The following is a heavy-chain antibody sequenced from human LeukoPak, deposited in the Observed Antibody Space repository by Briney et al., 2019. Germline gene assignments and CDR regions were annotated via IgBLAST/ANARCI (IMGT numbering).Heavy chain of an antibody. CDR2: IYHSGST. V-gene: IGHV4-4*02. D-gene: IGHD3-10*01. CDR1: GLTFSSHW. Sequence: PGGSLRLSCAASGLTFSSHWMHWVRQAPGKGLEWIGEIYHSGSTNYNPSLKSRVTISVDKSKNQFSLKLSSVTAADTAVYYCARDLGTMVRGVISPDGYWGQGTLVTVS. J-gene: IGHJ4*02. CDR3: ARDLGTMVRGVISPDGY.